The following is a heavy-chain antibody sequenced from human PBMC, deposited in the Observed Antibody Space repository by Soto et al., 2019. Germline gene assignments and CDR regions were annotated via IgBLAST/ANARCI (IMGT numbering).Heavy chain of an antibody. J-gene: IGHJ3*02. V-gene: IGHV3-21*01. CDR3: ARTPFIAENAFDI. CDR2: ISSGSSYI. D-gene: IGHD6-13*01. CDR1: GFTFSSYS. Sequence: GGSLRLSCAASGFTFSSYSMNWVRQAPGQGLEWVSSISSGSSYIYYADSVQGRFTISRDDAKNSLFLLMNSLRAEDTAVYYCARTPFIAENAFDIWGQGTMVTVSS.